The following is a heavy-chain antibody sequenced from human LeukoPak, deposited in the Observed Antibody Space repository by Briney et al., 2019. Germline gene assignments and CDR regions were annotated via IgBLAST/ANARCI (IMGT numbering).Heavy chain of an antibody. CDR3: AKDHAPYDILTGYPAPYYFDY. J-gene: IGHJ4*02. Sequence: GGSLRLSCAASGFTFSSYGMHWVRQAPGKGLEWVAFIRYDGSNKYYADSVKGRFTISRDNSKNTLYLQMNSLRAEDTAVYYCAKDHAPYDILTGYPAPYYFDYWGQGTLVTVSS. CDR1: GFTFSSYG. V-gene: IGHV3-30*02. CDR2: IRYDGSNK. D-gene: IGHD3-9*01.